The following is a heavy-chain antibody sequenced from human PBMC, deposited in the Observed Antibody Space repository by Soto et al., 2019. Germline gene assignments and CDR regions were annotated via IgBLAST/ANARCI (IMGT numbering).Heavy chain of an antibody. Sequence: QVQLVQSGAEVKKPVSSVKVSCKASGGTFSSYTISWVRQAPGQGLEWMGGIIPTFGTADYAQKFQGRVTITADESTSTGYMELSSLRSEDTALYYCARPSCGAACYYYGMDVWGQGTAVTVSS. CDR1: GGTFSSYT. J-gene: IGHJ6*02. CDR3: ARPSCGAACYYYGMDV. D-gene: IGHD2-21*01. V-gene: IGHV1-69*12. CDR2: IIPTFGTA.